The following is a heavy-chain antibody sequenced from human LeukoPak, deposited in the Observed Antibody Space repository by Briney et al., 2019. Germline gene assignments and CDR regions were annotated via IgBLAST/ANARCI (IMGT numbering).Heavy chain of an antibody. J-gene: IGHJ4*02. V-gene: IGHV3-30*02. CDR2: IRFNGN. D-gene: IGHD7-27*01. Sequence: GSLLLSCAASGFTFSNYAIHWVRQAPGKGLEWVASIRFNGNFYADYVKGRFTISRDNSKSTVSLQMDTLRTEDTALYYCAREIWDFDFWGQGTLVTVSS. CDR1: GFTFSNYA. CDR3: AREIWDFDF.